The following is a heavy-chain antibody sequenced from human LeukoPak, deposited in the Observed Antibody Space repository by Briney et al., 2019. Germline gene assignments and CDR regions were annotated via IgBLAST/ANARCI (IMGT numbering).Heavy chain of an antibody. CDR2: ITTGGPNT. Sequence: GALRLSCTASGFTFSSYTMSWVRQAPGKGLKWVSTITTGGPNTYYADSVKGRFTVSRDDSKNTLYLQMNSLRAEDTAVYYCAKEGRSLQTYWGQGTLVTVSS. J-gene: IGHJ4*02. CDR3: AKEGRSLQTY. D-gene: IGHD5-24*01. CDR1: GFTFSSYT. V-gene: IGHV3-23*01.